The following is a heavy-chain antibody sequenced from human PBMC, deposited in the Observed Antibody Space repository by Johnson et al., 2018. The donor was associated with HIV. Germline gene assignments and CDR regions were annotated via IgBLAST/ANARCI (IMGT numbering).Heavy chain of an antibody. CDR2: INWNGGTT. D-gene: IGHD3/OR15-3a*01. V-gene: IGHV3-20*04. Sequence: VQLVESGGGVVQPGRSLRLSCAASGFTFDDYGMTWVRQVPGKGLEWVSGINWNGGTTAYADSVKGRFTISRDNAKNSLFLQLNSLRAEDTAVYYCAREFGQASSYAFDIWGQGTMVTVSS. CDR3: AREFGQASSYAFDI. J-gene: IGHJ3*02. CDR1: GFTFDDYG.